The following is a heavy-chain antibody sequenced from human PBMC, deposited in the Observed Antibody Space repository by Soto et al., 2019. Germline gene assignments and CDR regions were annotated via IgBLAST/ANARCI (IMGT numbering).Heavy chain of an antibody. V-gene: IGHV1-18*01. CDR3: ARFPSGSYWAFDY. J-gene: IGHJ4*02. Sequence: KVAGKGAGYTFTSYGISWVRIKPGQGLEWMGWISAYNGNTNYAQKLQGRVTMTTDTSTSTAYMELRSLRSDDTAVYYCARFPSGSYWAFDYWGQGTLVTVSS. CDR2: ISAYNGNT. D-gene: IGHD3-10*01. CDR1: GYTFTSYG.